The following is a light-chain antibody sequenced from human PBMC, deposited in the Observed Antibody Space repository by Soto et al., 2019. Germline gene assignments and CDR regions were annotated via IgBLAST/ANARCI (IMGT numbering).Light chain of an antibody. CDR1: SSNIGSHT. J-gene: IGLJ2*01. Sequence: QSVLTQPPSASGTPGQRVTISCSGSSSNIGSHTINWYQQLPGTAPKVLIYSNNQRPSGVPDRFSGSKSGTSASLAISGLQSEDEADYYCSAWDDSLNGLVFCGGTKLTVL. V-gene: IGLV1-44*01. CDR2: SNN. CDR3: SAWDDSLNGLV.